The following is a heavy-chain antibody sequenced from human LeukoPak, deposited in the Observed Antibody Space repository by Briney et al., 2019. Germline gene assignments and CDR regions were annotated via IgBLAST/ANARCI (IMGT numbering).Heavy chain of an antibody. J-gene: IGHJ3*02. Sequence: SETLSLTCTVSGGSISSGGYYWSWIRQPPGKGLEWIGYIYHSGSTYYNPSLKSRVTISVDRSKNQFSLKLSSVTAADTAVYYCARDDIAAAGTPDAFGIWGQGTMVTVSS. CDR3: ARDDIAAAGTPDAFGI. D-gene: IGHD6-13*01. V-gene: IGHV4-30-2*01. CDR2: IYHSGST. CDR1: GGSISSGGYY.